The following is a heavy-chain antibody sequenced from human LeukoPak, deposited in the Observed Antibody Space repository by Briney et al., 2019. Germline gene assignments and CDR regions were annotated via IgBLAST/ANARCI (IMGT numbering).Heavy chain of an antibody. CDR1: GFTFSDYE. V-gene: IGHV3-48*03. D-gene: IGHD3-10*02. J-gene: IGHJ4*02. Sequence: QAGGSLRLSRAASGFTFSDYEINWVRQAPGKGLEWVSCISTSGSTTYYADSVKGRFTISRDNAKNSLFLQMNTLTVEDTAVYYCARGALHVFDYWGQGTPVTVSS. CDR2: ISTSGSTT. CDR3: ARGALHVFDY.